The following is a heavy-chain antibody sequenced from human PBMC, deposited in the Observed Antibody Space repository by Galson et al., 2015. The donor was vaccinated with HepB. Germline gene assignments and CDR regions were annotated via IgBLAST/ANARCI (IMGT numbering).Heavy chain of an antibody. CDR3: VRGTYNWNVDWYFDL. J-gene: IGHJ2*01. CDR1: GFTFSSYA. V-gene: IGHV3-64D*06. D-gene: IGHD1-1*01. Sequence: SLRLSCAASGFTFSSYAMHWVRQAPGKGLEYVSAISSNGGSTYYADSVKGRFTISRDNSKNTLYLQMSSLRAEDTAVYYCVRGTYNWNVDWYFDLWGRGTLVTVSS. CDR2: ISSNGGST.